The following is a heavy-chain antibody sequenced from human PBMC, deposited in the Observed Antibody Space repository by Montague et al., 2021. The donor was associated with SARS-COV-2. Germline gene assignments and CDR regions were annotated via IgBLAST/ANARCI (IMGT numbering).Heavy chain of an antibody. V-gene: IGHV4-61*01. CDR2: ISYSGST. D-gene: IGHD1-26*01. J-gene: IGHJ4*02. CDR3: ARGSGSFGVDLAY. Sequence: SETLSLTCTVSGGSVSSGSYYWSWIRQPPGKGLEWIGYISYSGSTNYNPSLKSRVTISLDTSNNQFSLTLTSMTAADTAVYYCARGSGSFGVDLAYWGQGALVAVSP. CDR1: GGSVSSGSYY.